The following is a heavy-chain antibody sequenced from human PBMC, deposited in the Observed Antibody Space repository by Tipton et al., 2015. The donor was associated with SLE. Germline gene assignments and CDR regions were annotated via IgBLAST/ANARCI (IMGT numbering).Heavy chain of an antibody. Sequence: GSLRLSCAASGFTFSSYWMHWVRQAPGKGLVWVSRINSDGSSTSYADSVKGRFTISRDNAKNTLYLQMNSLRAEDTAVYYCAKDRRYNWNDEDYYYYGMDVWGQGTTVTVSS. CDR1: GFTFSSYW. V-gene: IGHV3-74*01. CDR3: AKDRRYNWNDEDYYYYGMDV. CDR2: INSDGSST. J-gene: IGHJ6*02. D-gene: IGHD1-1*01.